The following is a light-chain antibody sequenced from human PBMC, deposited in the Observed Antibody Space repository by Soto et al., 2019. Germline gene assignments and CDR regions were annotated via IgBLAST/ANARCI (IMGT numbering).Light chain of an antibody. J-gene: IGLJ1*01. Sequence: PSVSGAPGQKVTISCTGSSSNIGAGYDVNWYHQLPGTAPKLLIHGNSNRPSGVPDRFSGSKSGTSASLAITGLQAEDEADYFCQSYDSSLSGYVFGTGTKLTVL. CDR2: GNS. CDR3: QSYDSSLSGYV. CDR1: SSNIGAGYD. V-gene: IGLV1-40*01.